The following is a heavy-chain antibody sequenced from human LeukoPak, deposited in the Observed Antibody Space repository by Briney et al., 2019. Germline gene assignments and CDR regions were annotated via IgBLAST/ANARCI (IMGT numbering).Heavy chain of an antibody. CDR2: IKEDGSEK. Sequence: GGSLRLSCAASGFTLSNYWMSWARQAPGKGLEWVATIKEDGSEKYYVDSVKGRFTISRDNAKNSLYLQMNSLRAEDTAVYYCARGSVTTFDYWGQGTLVTVSS. V-gene: IGHV3-7*04. CDR3: ARGSVTTFDY. J-gene: IGHJ4*02. CDR1: GFTLSNYW. D-gene: IGHD4-17*01.